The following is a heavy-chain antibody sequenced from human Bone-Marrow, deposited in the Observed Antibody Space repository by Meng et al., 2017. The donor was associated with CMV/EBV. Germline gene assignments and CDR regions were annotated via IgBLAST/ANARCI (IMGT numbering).Heavy chain of an antibody. CDR2: ISCYNGKA. D-gene: IGHD1-1*01. Sequence: NASDYIFTNYGVSWVRQAPGQGLEWMGWISCYNGKANYAQKVQGRITMTTDTSTSTVYMELRSLRSDDTAVYFCARVGPATTNNWFDPWGQGTLVTVSS. J-gene: IGHJ5*02. CDR3: ARVGPATTNNWFDP. V-gene: IGHV1-18*01. CDR1: DYIFTNYG.